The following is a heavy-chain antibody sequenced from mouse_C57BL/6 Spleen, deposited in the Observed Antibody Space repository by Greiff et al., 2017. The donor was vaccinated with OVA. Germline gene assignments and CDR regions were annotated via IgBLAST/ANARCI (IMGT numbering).Heavy chain of an antibody. CDR2: ISSGSSTI. CDR1: GFTFSDYG. V-gene: IGHV5-17*01. CDR3: ASQGYYVGYFDV. D-gene: IGHD2-3*01. J-gene: IGHJ1*03. Sequence: EVKVVESGGGLVKPGGSLTLSCAASGFTFSDYGMHWVRQAPEKGLEWVAYISSGSSTIYYAETVKGRFTISRDNATNTLFLQMTSLRSEDTAMYYCASQGYYVGYFDVWGTGTTVTVSS.